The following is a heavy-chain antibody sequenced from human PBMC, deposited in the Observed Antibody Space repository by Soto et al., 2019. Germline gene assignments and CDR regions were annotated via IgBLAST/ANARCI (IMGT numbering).Heavy chain of an antibody. Sequence: GGSLRLSCAASGFTFSSYAMSWVRQAPGKGLEWVSAISGSGGSTYYADSMKGRFTISRDNSKNTLYLQMNSLRAEDTAVYYCAKTLGDIVGAFDYWGQGTLVTVSS. J-gene: IGHJ4*02. D-gene: IGHD1-26*01. CDR1: GFTFSSYA. V-gene: IGHV3-23*01. CDR3: AKTLGDIVGAFDY. CDR2: ISGSGGST.